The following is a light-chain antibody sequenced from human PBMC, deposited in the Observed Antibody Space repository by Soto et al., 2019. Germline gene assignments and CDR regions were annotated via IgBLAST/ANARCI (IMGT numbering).Light chain of an antibody. J-gene: IGKJ1*01. CDR1: QSISNY. Sequence: DIQMTQSPSSLSASVGDRVTITCRASQSISNYLNWFQQKPGNPPKLLIYAASILQSGVPSRFSGRGSGTDLTLTISSLQPEDFATYYCQQTYSSPETFGQGTKVEI. CDR3: QQTYSSPET. V-gene: IGKV1-39*01. CDR2: AAS.